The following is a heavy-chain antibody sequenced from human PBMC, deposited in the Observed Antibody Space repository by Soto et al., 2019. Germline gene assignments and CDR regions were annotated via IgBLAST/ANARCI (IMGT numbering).Heavy chain of an antibody. CDR2: INKDGSEK. D-gene: IGHD3-22*01. V-gene: IGHV3-7*04. CDR1: GFTFSSYS. J-gene: IGHJ3*02. CDR3: ARGDYYDTNGPFSDAFDI. Sequence: GGSLRLSCAASGFTFSSYSMNWVRQAPGKGLEWLANINKDGSEKNYVDSVKGRLTISRDNAKNSLYLQMSSLRAEDTAVYYCARGDYYDTNGPFSDAFDIWGQGTMVTVSS.